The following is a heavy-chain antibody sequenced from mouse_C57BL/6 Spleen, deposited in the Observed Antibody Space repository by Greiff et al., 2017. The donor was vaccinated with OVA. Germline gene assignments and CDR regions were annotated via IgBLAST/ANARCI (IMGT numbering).Heavy chain of an antibody. CDR3: ARKINYYGSLDY. CDR1: GYAFSSSW. Sequence: VKLMESGPELVKPGASVKISCKASGYAFSSSWMNWVKQRPGKGLEWIGRIYPGDGDTNYNGKFKGKATLTADKSSSTAYMQLSSLTSEDSAVYFCARKINYYGSLDYWGQGTTLTVSS. V-gene: IGHV1-82*01. D-gene: IGHD1-1*01. CDR2: IYPGDGDT. J-gene: IGHJ2*01.